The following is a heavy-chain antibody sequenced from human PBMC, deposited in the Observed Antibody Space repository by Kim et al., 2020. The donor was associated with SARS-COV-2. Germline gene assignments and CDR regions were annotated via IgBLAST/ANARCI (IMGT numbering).Heavy chain of an antibody. CDR3: AKAVIVGAGAHGY. V-gene: IGHV3-23*01. J-gene: IGHJ4*02. Sequence: YADSVKGRFTISRDNSKNTLYLQMNSLRAEDTAVYYCAKAVIVGAGAHGYWGQGTLVTVSS. D-gene: IGHD1-26*01.